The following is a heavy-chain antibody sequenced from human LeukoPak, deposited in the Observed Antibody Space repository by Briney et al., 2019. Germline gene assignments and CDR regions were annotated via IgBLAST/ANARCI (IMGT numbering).Heavy chain of an antibody. J-gene: IGHJ4*02. CDR3: AGQGTSGFYYSAY. D-gene: IGHD1/OR15-1a*01. V-gene: IGHV4-59*08. CDR1: GGSITTDY. Sequence: SETLSLTCTVSGGSITTDYWGWIRQPPGKGLEWIGYIFYSGSAHYNPSLESRLTISLDTSRNQLSLGLTSVTAADTAVYYFAGQGTSGFYYSAYWGLGTLVTVSS. CDR2: IFYSGSA.